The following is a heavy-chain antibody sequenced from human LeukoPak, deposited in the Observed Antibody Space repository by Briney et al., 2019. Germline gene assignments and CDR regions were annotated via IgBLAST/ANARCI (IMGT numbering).Heavy chain of an antibody. J-gene: IGHJ4*02. CDR2: IKYDGSAT. CDR1: GFTFSNYW. D-gene: IGHD3-22*01. CDR3: ARPYDTRGYFPDY. Sequence: GGSLRLSCAASGFTFSNYWMHWIRQVPGKGLVWVSHIKYDGSATNYADSVKGRFTISRDNAKNTLYLQMNSLRAEDTAVYYCARPYDTRGYFPDYWGQGTLVTVSS. V-gene: IGHV3-74*01.